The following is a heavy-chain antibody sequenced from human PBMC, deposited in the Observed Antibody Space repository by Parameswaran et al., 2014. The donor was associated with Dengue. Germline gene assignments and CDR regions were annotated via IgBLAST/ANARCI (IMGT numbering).Heavy chain of an antibody. CDR2: IYYSGST. D-gene: IGHD4-11*01. CDR3: ARGLQQHVGGVYYYYGMGR. J-gene: IGHJ6*02. V-gene: IGHV4-59*13. Sequence: PGKGLEWIGYIYYSGSTNYNPSLKSRVTISVDTSKNQFSLKLSSVTAADTAVYYCARGLQQHVGGVYYYYGMGRLGPRDHGHRLL.